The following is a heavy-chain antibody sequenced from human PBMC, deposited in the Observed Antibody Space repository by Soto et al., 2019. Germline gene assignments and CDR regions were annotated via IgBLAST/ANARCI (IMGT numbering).Heavy chain of an antibody. Sequence: GSLRLSCAASGFTFRSYSMNWVRQAPGKGLEWVSYISSSSSTIYYADSVKGRFTISRDNAKNSLYLQMNSLRAEDTAVYYCARGLGLEWLLFWGQGTLVTVSS. CDR1: GFTFRSYS. CDR2: ISSSSSTI. D-gene: IGHD3-3*01. J-gene: IGHJ4*02. CDR3: ARGLGLEWLLF. V-gene: IGHV3-48*01.